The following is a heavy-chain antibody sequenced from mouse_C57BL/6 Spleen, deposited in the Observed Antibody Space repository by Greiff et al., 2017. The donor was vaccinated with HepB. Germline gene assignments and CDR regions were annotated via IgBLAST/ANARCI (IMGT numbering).Heavy chain of an antibody. CDR3: AKSYEGFAY. CDR2: INPGSGGT. D-gene: IGHD1-1*01. J-gene: IGHJ3*01. V-gene: IGHV1-54*01. Sequence: VKLMESGAELVRPGTSVKVSCKASGYAFTNYLIEWVKQRPGQGLEWIGVINPGSGGTNYNEKFKGKATLTADKSSSTAYMQLSSLTSEDSAVYFCAKSYEGFAYWGQGTLVTVSA. CDR1: GYAFTNYL.